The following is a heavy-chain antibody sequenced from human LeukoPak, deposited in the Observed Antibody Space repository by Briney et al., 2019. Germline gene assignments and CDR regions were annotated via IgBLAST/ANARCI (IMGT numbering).Heavy chain of an antibody. CDR1: RFTLSSYG. CDR2: ISDDGGNK. V-gene: IGHV3-30*03. Sequence: PGRSLRLSCAASRFTLSSYGIHWVRQAPGKGLQWVAAISDDGGNKYYSDSMKGRFTISRDNSQNLVYLQMNSLRTEDTAVYYCARISGRPLDYWGQGTLVTVSS. CDR3: ARISGRPLDY. J-gene: IGHJ4*02.